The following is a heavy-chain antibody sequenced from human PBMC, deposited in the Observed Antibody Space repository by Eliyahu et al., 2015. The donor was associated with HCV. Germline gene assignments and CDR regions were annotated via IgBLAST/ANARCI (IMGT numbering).Heavy chain of an antibody. CDR3: AKDIGAGSSSHYYYYGMDV. CDR2: ISWNSGSI. Sequence: EVQLVESGGGLVQXGRSLRLSCAASGFTFDDYAMPWVRQAPGKGLGWVSGISWNSGSIGYADSVKGRFTISRDNAKNSLYLQMNSLRAEDTALYYCAKDIGAGSSSHYYYYGMDVWGQGTTVTVSS. CDR1: GFTFDDYA. D-gene: IGHD6-6*01. V-gene: IGHV3-9*01. J-gene: IGHJ6*02.